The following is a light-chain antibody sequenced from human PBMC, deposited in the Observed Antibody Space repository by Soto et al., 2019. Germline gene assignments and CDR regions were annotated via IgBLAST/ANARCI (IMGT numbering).Light chain of an antibody. V-gene: IGKV1-39*01. CDR2: AAS. J-gene: IGKJ1*01. Sequence: DIQMTQSPSTLSASVGDRVTITCRASQGISTYLAWYQQTSGKAPKLLISAASTLQRGVPSRFSGSGAGTDFTLTISSLQPEDFATYYCQRDYNNLRTFGQGTKVDIK. CDR1: QGISTY. CDR3: QRDYNNLRT.